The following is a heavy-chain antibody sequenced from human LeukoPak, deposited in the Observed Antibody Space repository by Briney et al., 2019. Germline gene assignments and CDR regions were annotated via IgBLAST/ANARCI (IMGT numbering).Heavy chain of an antibody. CDR3: ARQAVAGREFDY. V-gene: IGHV4-39*01. CDR2: IYYSGST. J-gene: IGHJ4*02. CDR1: GGSISSSSYY. D-gene: IGHD6-19*01. Sequence: SETLSLTCTVSGGSISSSSYYWGWIRQPPGKGLEWIGSIYYSGSTYYNPSLKSRVTISVDTSKNQFSLKLSSVTAADTALYYCARQAVAGREFDYWGQGTLVTVTS.